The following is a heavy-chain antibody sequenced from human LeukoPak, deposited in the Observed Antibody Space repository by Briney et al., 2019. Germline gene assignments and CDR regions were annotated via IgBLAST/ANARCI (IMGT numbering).Heavy chain of an antibody. J-gene: IGHJ4*02. V-gene: IGHV3-30-3*01. Sequence: AGGSLRLSCAASGFTFSSYAMSWVRQAPGKGLEWVTLISYDGYDKSYADSARGRFTISRDNSRNTLYLQMDSLRSEDTAVYYCARDFFPVVDSTWYEIGYWGQGTLVTVSS. D-gene: IGHD2-21*01. CDR1: GFTFSSYA. CDR2: ISYDGYDK. CDR3: ARDFFPVVDSTWYEIGY.